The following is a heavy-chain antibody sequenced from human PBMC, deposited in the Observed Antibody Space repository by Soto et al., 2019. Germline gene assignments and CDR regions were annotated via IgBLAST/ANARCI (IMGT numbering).Heavy chain of an antibody. V-gene: IGHV1-3*01. D-gene: IGHD5-18*01. CDR2: INAGNGNT. Sequence: QVQLVQSGAEVKKPGATVKVSCKASGYTFTSYAMHWVRQAPGQRLEWMGWINAGNGNTKYSQKFQGRVTITRDTSASTAYMELSSLRSEDTAVYYCARGLNGYSHYFDYWGQGTLVTVSS. CDR3: ARGLNGYSHYFDY. J-gene: IGHJ4*02. CDR1: GYTFTSYA.